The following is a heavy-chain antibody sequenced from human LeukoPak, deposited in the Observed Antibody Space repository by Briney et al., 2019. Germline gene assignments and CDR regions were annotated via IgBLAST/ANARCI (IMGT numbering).Heavy chain of an antibody. CDR2: TNHSGSS. V-gene: IGHV4-34*01. Sequence: SETLSLTCAVYGGSFSGYYWSWIRQPPGKGLEWIGETNHSGSSNYNPSLKSRVTISVDTSKNQFSLKLSSVTAADTAVYYCARGEDGDYYFQHWGHGTLVTVSS. J-gene: IGHJ1*01. CDR1: GGSFSGYY. CDR3: ARGEDGDYYFQH. D-gene: IGHD4-17*01.